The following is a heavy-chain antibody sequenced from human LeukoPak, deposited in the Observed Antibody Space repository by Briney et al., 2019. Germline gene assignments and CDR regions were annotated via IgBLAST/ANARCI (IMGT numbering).Heavy chain of an antibody. CDR1: GFTFSSDS. J-gene: IGHJ4*02. CDR3: ARDRYYYDSSGYYVEDY. Sequence: GGSLRLSCAASGFTFSSDSMTWVRQAPGKGLEWVSSISSSSSYIYYADSVKGRFTISRDNAKNSLYLQMNSLRAEDTAVYYCARDRYYYDSSGYYVEDYWGQGTLVTVSS. D-gene: IGHD3-22*01. CDR2: ISSSSSYI. V-gene: IGHV3-21*01.